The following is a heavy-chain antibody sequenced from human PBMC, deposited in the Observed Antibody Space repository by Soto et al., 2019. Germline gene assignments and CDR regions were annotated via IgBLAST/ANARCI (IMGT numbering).Heavy chain of an antibody. V-gene: IGHV3-48*02. CDR2: ISSSSSTI. CDR1: GFTFSSYS. Sequence: VGSLRLSCAASGFTFSSYSMDWVRQAPGKGLEWVSYISSSSSTIYYADSVKGRFTISRDNAKNSLYLQMNSLRDEDTAVYYCARVNSVVTPGGYYYYGMDVWGQGTTVTVS. D-gene: IGHD2-21*02. J-gene: IGHJ6*02. CDR3: ARVNSVVTPGGYYYYGMDV.